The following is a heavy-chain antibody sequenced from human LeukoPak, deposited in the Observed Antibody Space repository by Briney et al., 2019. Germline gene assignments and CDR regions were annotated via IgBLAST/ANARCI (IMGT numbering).Heavy chain of an antibody. D-gene: IGHD3-3*01. CDR2: IYYSGST. J-gene: IGHJ6*02. CDR1: GGSISSYY. V-gene: IGHV4-59*12. CDR3: ARLKAIFGVVRYYYGMDV. Sequence: SETLSLTCTVSGGSISSYYWSWIRQPPGKGLEWIGYIYYSGSTNYNPSLKSRVTISVDTSKNQFSLKLSSVTAADTAVYYCARLKAIFGVVRYYYGMDVWGQGTTATVSS.